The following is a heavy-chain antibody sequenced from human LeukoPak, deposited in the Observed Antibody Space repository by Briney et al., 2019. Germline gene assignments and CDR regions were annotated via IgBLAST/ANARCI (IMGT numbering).Heavy chain of an antibody. CDR3: ARGEAAAGGSYYYYMDV. CDR1: GYTFTSYD. V-gene: IGHV1-8*01. Sequence: ASVKVSCKASGYTFTSYDINWVRQATGQGLEWMGWMNPNSGNTGYAQKFQGRVTMTRNTSISTAYMELSSLRSEDTAVYYCARGEAAAGGSYYYYMDVWGKGTTVTISS. J-gene: IGHJ6*03. D-gene: IGHD6-13*01. CDR2: MNPNSGNT.